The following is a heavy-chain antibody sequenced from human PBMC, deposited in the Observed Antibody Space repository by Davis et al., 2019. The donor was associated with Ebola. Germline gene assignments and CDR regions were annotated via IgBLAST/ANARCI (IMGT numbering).Heavy chain of an antibody. D-gene: IGHD1-1*01. V-gene: IGHV1-18*04. CDR3: ARAQFPTTSDH. J-gene: IGHJ4*02. CDR2: INPHNGNT. Sequence: ASVKVSCKASGYTFTSYGITWVRQAPGQGLEWMGWINPHNGNTNYAQNVQGRVTMTTDTSTSTAYMEVGSLKSDDTAVYYCARAQFPTTSDHWGQGALVTVSS. CDR1: GYTFTSYG.